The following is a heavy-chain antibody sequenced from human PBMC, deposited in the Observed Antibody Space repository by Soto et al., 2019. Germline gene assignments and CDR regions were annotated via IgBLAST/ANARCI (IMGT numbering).Heavy chain of an antibody. CDR1: GGTLSDHG. CDR3: ARGVYGSGNDYTGPSAFDI. CDR2: TIPVFNTA. Sequence: QVQLEQSGAEVKKPGSSVKVSCKASGGTLSDHGVAWLRQAPGQGLEWMGGTIPVFNTAKYAQKFQGRVTVTADKFMNIAYMELSSLRSEDTAFYSCARGVYGSGNDYTGPSAFDIWGQGTMVIVSS. D-gene: IGHD3-10*01. J-gene: IGHJ3*02. V-gene: IGHV1-69*06.